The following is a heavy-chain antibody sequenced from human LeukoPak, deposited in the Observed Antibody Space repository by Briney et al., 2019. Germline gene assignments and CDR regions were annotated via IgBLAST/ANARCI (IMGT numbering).Heavy chain of an antibody. CDR3: ARGWLLADS. J-gene: IGHJ5*01. D-gene: IGHD5-12*01. V-gene: IGHV3-48*03. CDR1: GFTFSSYE. CDR2: ISDTSRTK. Sequence: GGSLRLSCAASGFTFSSYEMNWVRQAPGKGLEWVSYISDTSRTKYYADSVKGRFTISRDNAKNSLYLQMDSLRGDDTAVYYCARGWLLADSWGQGTLVTVSS.